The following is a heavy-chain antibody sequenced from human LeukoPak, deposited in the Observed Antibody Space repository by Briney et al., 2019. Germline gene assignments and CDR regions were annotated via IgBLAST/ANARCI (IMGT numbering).Heavy chain of an antibody. CDR1: GLTVSSNY. D-gene: IGHD6-19*01. Sequence: GGSLRLSCAASGLTVSSNYMGWVRQAPGKGLEWVSVLYGAGSTYYADSVKGRFTISRDNSKNTLFLQMNSLRGEDTAVYYCARGGTPGYSTGWIDYWGQGTLVTVSS. J-gene: IGHJ4*02. V-gene: IGHV3-53*05. CDR2: LYGAGST. CDR3: ARGGTPGYSTGWIDY.